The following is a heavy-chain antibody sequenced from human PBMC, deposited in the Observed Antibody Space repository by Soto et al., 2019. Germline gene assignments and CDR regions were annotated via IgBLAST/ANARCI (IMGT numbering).Heavy chain of an antibody. D-gene: IGHD3-22*01. V-gene: IGHV3-53*01. CDR3: ASPLYYYDSSGYYLPPQLDH. Sequence: GGSLRLSCAASGFTVGSNYMSWVRQAPGKGLEWVSVIYSGGSTYYADSVKGRFTISRDNSKNTLYLQMNSLRAEDTAVYYCASPLYYYDSSGYYLPPQLDHWGQGTLVTVSS. J-gene: IGHJ4*02. CDR1: GFTVGSNY. CDR2: IYSGGST.